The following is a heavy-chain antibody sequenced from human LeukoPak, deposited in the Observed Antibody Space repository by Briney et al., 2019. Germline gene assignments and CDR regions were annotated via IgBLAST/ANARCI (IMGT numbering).Heavy chain of an antibody. V-gene: IGHV3-30*01. CDR2: ISYDGSNK. D-gene: IGHD3-16*01. Sequence: HPGGSLRLSCAASGFTLSHYAMYWVRQAPGKGLEWVAVISYDGSNKYYADSVKGRFTISRDNSRNTLYLQMHSLRAEDTAVYYCARDWATGGNYYFMDVWGTGITVTVSS. CDR3: ARDWATGGNYYFMDV. CDR1: GFTLSHYA. J-gene: IGHJ6*03.